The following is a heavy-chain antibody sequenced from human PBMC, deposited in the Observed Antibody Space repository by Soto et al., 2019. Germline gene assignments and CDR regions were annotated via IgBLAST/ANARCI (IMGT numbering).Heavy chain of an antibody. D-gene: IGHD3-10*01. CDR2: TYYRSKWYN. CDR1: GDSVSSNSAA. J-gene: IGHJ3*02. V-gene: IGHV6-1*01. CDR3: ARERGVLSEAFDI. Sequence: QVQLQQSGPGLVKPSQTLSLTCAISGDSVSSNSAAWNWLRQSPSRGLEWLGRTYYRSKWYNDYAPSVKRRITINSDKSRNQFSLQLNSVTPEDTAVYYCARERGVLSEAFDIWGQGTVVTVSS.